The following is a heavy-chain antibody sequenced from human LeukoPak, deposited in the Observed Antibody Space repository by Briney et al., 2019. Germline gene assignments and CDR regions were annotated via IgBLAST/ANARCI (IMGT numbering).Heavy chain of an antibody. CDR3: ARGIVEDIVPAWGGFDL. CDR1: GGTFSSYA. CDR2: IIPILGIA. V-gene: IGHV1-69*04. D-gene: IGHD2-8*01. J-gene: IGHJ5*02. Sequence: GASVKVSCKASGGTFSSYAINWVRQAPGQGLEWMGRIIPILGIANYAQKFQGRVTITADKSTSTAYMELSSLRSEDTAVYYCARGIVEDIVPAWGGFDLWGQGTLVTVSS.